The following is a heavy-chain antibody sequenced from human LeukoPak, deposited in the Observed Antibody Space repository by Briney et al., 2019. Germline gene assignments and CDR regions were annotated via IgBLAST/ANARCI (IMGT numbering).Heavy chain of an antibody. V-gene: IGHV4-34*01. CDR1: GGSFSGYY. J-gene: IGHJ4*02. Sequence: SETLSLTCAVYGGSFSGYYGSWIRQPPGKGLDWIGEINHSGSTNYNPSLKSRVTISVDTSKNQFSLKLSSVTAADTAVYYCARATGYSSGWYEDYWGQGTLVTVSS. D-gene: IGHD6-19*01. CDR3: ARATGYSSGWYEDY. CDR2: INHSGST.